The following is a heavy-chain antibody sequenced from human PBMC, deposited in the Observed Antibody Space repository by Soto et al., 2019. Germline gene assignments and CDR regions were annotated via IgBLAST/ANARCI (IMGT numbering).Heavy chain of an antibody. D-gene: IGHD3-22*01. V-gene: IGHV1-69*04. CDR1: GGTFSSYT. CDR2: IIPILGIA. J-gene: IGHJ6*02. CDR3: ARDDSYYDSSGYYRHYYYGMDV. Sequence: SVKVSCKASGGTFSSYTISWVRQAPGQGLEWMGRIIPILGIANYAQKFQGRVTITADKSTSTAYVELSSLRSEDTAVYYCARDDSYYDSSGYYRHYYYGMDVWGQGTTVTVSS.